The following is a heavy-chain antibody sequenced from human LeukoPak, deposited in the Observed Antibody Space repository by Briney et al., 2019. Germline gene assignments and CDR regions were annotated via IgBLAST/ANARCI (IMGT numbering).Heavy chain of an antibody. D-gene: IGHD5-12*01. V-gene: IGHV3-23*01. CDR3: AKSYNGYESKPDY. CDR1: GFTFSSYA. J-gene: IGHJ4*02. Sequence: GGSLRLSCAASGFTFSSYAMSWVRQAPGKGLEWVSSISNSGGRSFYTDSVKGRFTISRDNSKITLYLQMNSLRAEDTAVYYCAKSYNGYESKPDYWGQGTLVTVSS. CDR2: ISNSGGRS.